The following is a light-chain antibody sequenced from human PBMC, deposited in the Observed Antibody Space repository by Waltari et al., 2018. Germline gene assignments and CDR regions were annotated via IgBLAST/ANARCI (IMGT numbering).Light chain of an antibody. CDR3: QQFGGSPMYT. CDR1: QSVYSTY. V-gene: IGKV3-20*01. Sequence: EVVLTQSPGTLSLSPGERATLSCRASQSVYSTYLAWYQQKPGQAPTLLIYKTSTRATGIPDRFSGSGSGTDFSLNINILEPGDSAVYYCQQFGGSPMYTFGLGTKLEIK. CDR2: KTS. J-gene: IGKJ2*01.